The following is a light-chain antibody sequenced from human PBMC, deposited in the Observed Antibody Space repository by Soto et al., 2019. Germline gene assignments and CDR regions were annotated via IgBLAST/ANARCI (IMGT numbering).Light chain of an antibody. CDR1: QSFSSSY. J-gene: IGKJ5*01. CDR3: QQYGTSIT. V-gene: IGKV3-20*01. CDR2: GAS. Sequence: EIVLTQSPGTLSLSPGERATLSCRASQSFSSSYLAWYQQKPGQAPRLLIYGASSRATAIPDRFSSSGSWTDFPLTISRLEPEDFAVYYYQQYGTSITFGQGTRLEI.